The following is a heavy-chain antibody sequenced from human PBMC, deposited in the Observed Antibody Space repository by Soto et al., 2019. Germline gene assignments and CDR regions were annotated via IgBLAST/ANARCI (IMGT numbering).Heavy chain of an antibody. CDR1: GYTFTRYV. Sequence: GAPGKVSCKASGYTFTRYVINWGRQATGQGPEWMGWMNPESGNTGYVQKFQGRVTMTRNTAISTAYMELSSLRSEDTAVYYCARSVGGSNVNFDDWGQGTLVTVSS. CDR3: ARSVGGSNVNFDD. V-gene: IGHV1-8*01. CDR2: MNPESGNT. J-gene: IGHJ4*02. D-gene: IGHD3-10*01.